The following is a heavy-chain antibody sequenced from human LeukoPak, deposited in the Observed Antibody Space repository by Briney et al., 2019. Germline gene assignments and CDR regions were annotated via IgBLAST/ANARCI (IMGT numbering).Heavy chain of an antibody. CDR1: SGSVSSSSYY. J-gene: IGHJ6*03. CDR3: ARADILTGSYYYYMDV. Sequence: PSETLSLTCTVSSGSVSSSSYYWGWIRQPPGKGLEWIGSIYYSGSTNYNPSLKSRVTISVDTSKNQFSLKLSSVTAADTAVYYCARADILTGSYYYYMDVWGKGTTVTVSS. D-gene: IGHD3-9*01. CDR2: IYYSGST. V-gene: IGHV4-39*07.